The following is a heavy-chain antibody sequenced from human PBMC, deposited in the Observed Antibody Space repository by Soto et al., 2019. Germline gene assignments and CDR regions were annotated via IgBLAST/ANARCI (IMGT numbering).Heavy chain of an antibody. Sequence: QVQLQQWGAEVLKPSETLSLTCVVNGGSFSGYYWSWIRQSPGKGLEWIGEINDSGITDSNPSLDSRVTISVDMSKSQFSLNLKSVTAADSAVYHCARGRSSVPDRRGIGYYGLDVWGQGTTVTVSS. J-gene: IGHJ6*02. CDR1: GGSFSGYY. CDR2: INDSGIT. D-gene: IGHD6-6*01. V-gene: IGHV4-34*01. CDR3: ARGRSSVPDRRGIGYYGLDV.